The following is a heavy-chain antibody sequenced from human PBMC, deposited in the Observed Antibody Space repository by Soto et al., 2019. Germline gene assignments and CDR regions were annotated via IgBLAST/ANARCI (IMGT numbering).Heavy chain of an antibody. CDR3: ARSPGGFTVATYFFDY. D-gene: IGHD3-16*01. CDR2: IDWDDDK. J-gene: IGHJ4*02. V-gene: IGHV2-70*04. Sequence: SGPTLVNPTQTLTLTCTFSGFSLSSKGMRVSWIRQPPGKALEWLARIDWDDDKFYSPSLRTRLAISKGNSKNQVVLTMTNVDPMDTATYYCARSPGGFTVATYFFDYWGQGTLVTVSS. CDR1: GFSLSSKGMR.